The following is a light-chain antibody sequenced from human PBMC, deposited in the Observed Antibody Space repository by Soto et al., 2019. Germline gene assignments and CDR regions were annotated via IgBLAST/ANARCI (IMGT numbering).Light chain of an antibody. CDR3: QQYFTSPWT. V-gene: IGKV4-1*01. Sequence: DIVMTQSPDSLAVSLGERATFNCKSSQSILDRSKNKYYLAWYQQKSGQPPKLLIYWSSLRESGVPDRFTGSGSGTDVTLTISSLQAEDGAVYYCQQYFTSPWTFGKGTKVEI. CDR1: QSILDRSKNKYY. J-gene: IGKJ1*01. CDR2: WSS.